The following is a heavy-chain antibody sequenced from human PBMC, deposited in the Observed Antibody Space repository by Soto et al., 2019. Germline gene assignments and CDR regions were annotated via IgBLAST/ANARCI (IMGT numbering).Heavy chain of an antibody. J-gene: IGHJ4*02. CDR3: AGGDMVRGVIRHRPDY. CDR1: GFTFSSYS. CDR2: ISSSSSYI. D-gene: IGHD3-10*01. Sequence: GGSLRLSCAASGFTFSSYSMNWVRQAPGKGLEWVSSISSSSSYIYYADSVKGRFTISRDNAKNSLYLQMNSLRAEDTAVYYCAGGDMVRGVIRHRPDYWGQGTLVTVSS. V-gene: IGHV3-21*01.